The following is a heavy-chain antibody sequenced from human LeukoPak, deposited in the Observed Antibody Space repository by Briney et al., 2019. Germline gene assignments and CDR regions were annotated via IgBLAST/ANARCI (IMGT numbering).Heavy chain of an antibody. V-gene: IGHV3-48*03. CDR2: ISSSGSTI. CDR3: ARVKDSSGWVDY. Sequence: GGSLRLSCAASGFTFSSYEMNWVRQAPGKGLEWVSYISSSGSTIYYADSVKGRFTISRDNAKNSLYLQMNSLRAEDTALYYCARVKDSSGWVDYWGQGTLVTVSS. CDR1: GFTFSSYE. D-gene: IGHD6-19*01. J-gene: IGHJ4*02.